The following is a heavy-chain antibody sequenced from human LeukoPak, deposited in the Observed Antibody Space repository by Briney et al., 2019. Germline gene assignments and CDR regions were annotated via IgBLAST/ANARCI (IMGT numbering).Heavy chain of an antibody. V-gene: IGHV4-61*02. CDR3: ARVMGSGSYRSFDY. Sequence: SETLSLTCTVSGGSISSGSYYRSWIRQPAGKGLEWIGRIYTSGSTNYNPSLKSRVTISVDTSKNQFSLKLSSVTAADTAVCYCARVMGSGSYRSFDYWGQGTLVTVSS. D-gene: IGHD1-26*01. CDR2: IYTSGST. CDR1: GGSISSGSYY. J-gene: IGHJ4*02.